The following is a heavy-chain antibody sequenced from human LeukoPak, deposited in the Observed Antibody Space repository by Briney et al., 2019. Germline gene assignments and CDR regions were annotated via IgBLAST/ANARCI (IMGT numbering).Heavy chain of an antibody. CDR1: GFTFSSYA. Sequence: GGSLRLSCAASGFTFSSYAMSWVRQAPGKGLEWVSAISGSGGSTYYADSVKGRFAISRDNSKNTLYLQMNSLRAEDTAVYYCAKGGEVLLWFGELLALYFDYWGQGTLVTVSS. CDR2: ISGSGGST. J-gene: IGHJ4*02. V-gene: IGHV3-23*01. CDR3: AKGGEVLLWFGELLALYFDY. D-gene: IGHD3-10*01.